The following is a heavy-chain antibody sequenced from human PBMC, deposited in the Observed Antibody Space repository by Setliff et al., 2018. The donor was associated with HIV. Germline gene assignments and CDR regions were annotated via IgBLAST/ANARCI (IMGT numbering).Heavy chain of an antibody. J-gene: IGHJ4*02. CDR1: GASISTHD. CDR2: FFQSGNT. Sequence: PSETLSLTCTVSGASISTHDWAWIRQSPGKGLEWVGNFFQSGNTSYNPSLKSRVTISLDTSKNQFSLNLTSVTAADTAVYYCARLGEFWSQGSLVTVSS. CDR3: ARLGEF. V-gene: IGHV4-59*11. D-gene: IGHD3-16*01.